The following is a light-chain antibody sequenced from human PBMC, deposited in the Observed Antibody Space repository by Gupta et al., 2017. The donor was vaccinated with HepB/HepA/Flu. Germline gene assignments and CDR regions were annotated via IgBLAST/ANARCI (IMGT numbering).Light chain of an antibody. Sequence: DIVMTQSPASLAVSLGERATINCKSSQSGLYSSNNKNYLAWYQQKPGQPPKLLIYWASTRESGVPDRFSGSGSGTDFTLTISSLQAEDVAVYYCQQYYSTPRTFGQGTKVEIK. CDR1: QSGLYSSNNKNY. CDR2: WAS. V-gene: IGKV4-1*01. CDR3: QQYYSTPRT. J-gene: IGKJ1*01.